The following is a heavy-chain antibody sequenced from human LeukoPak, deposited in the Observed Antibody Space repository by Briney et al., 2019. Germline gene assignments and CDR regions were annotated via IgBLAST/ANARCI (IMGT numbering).Heavy chain of an antibody. CDR2: ISDSGGAT. J-gene: IGHJ4*02. D-gene: IGHD2-21*01. Sequence: PGGSLGLSCAASRFTFSTYTMNWVRQAPGKGLQWVSSISDSGGATFYADSLRGRFTISRDNAKNSLYLQMNSLTAEDTAVYYCVRGDRRDYWGQGTLVTVSS. V-gene: IGHV3-21*01. CDR1: RFTFSTYT. CDR3: VRGDRRDY.